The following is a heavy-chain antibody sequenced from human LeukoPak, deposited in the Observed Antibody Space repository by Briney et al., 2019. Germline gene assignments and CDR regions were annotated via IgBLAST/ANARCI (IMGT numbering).Heavy chain of an antibody. CDR2: IISNENSA. CDR3: VRGGIASAFDI. J-gene: IGHJ3*02. CDR1: GFTFSSSW. Sequence: GGSLRLSCAASGFTFSSSWMHWVRQAPGKGLVWVSRIISNENSATYADPVKGRFTISRDNAKNTLYLQMNSLRAEDTAVYYCVRGGIASAFDIWGQGTMVTVSS. V-gene: IGHV3-74*01. D-gene: IGHD6-13*01.